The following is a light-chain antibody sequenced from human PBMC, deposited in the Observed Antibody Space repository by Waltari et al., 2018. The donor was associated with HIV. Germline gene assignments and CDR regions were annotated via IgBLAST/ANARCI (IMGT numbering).Light chain of an antibody. J-gene: IGLJ1*01. CDR1: SSAVVSYNY. V-gene: IGLV2-23*02. CDR3: CSYAGSNTYL. CDR2: DVS. Sequence: QSALTQPASVSGFPGQSITISCTGSSSAVVSYNYVSWYQQHPGKAPKLLIYDVSTRPSGVSNRFSGSKSGNTASLTISGLQAEDEADYYCCSYAGSNTYLFGTGTEVTVL.